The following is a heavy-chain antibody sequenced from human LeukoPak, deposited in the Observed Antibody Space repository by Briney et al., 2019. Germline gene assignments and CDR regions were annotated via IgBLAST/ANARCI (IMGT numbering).Heavy chain of an antibody. D-gene: IGHD3-3*01. CDR2: ISSSSSYI. Sequence: GGSLRLSCAASGFSFSSYTMNWVRQAPEKGLEWVSSISSSSSYIYYTDSVKGRFTISRDNAKNSLYLQMNSLRAEDTAVYYCARSLTIFGVVIPSFDYWGQGTLVTVSS. CDR1: GFSFSSYT. CDR3: ARSLTIFGVVIPSFDY. J-gene: IGHJ4*02. V-gene: IGHV3-21*01.